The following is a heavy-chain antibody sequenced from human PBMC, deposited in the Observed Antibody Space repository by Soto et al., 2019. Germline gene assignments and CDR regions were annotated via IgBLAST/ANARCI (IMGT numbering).Heavy chain of an antibody. Sequence: SETLSLTCTVSGGSISSGGYYWSWIRQHPGKGLDWIGYIYYSGSTYYNPSLKSRVTISVDTSKNQFSLKLSSVTAADTAVYYCARGGGGYCSGGSCYGDWFDPWGQGTLVTVSS. V-gene: IGHV4-31*03. J-gene: IGHJ5*02. CDR1: GGSISSGGYY. CDR3: ARGGGGYCSGGSCYGDWFDP. D-gene: IGHD2-15*01. CDR2: IYYSGST.